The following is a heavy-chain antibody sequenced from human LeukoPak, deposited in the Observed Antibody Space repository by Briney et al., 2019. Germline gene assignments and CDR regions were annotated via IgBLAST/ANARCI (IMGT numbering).Heavy chain of an antibody. V-gene: IGHV3-23*01. CDR2: ISGGGGTT. CDR1: GFTFSSYA. D-gene: IGHD6-19*01. Sequence: PGGSLRLSCAASGFTFSSYAMSWVRQAPGKGLEWVSAISGGGGTTYYADSVKGRFFISRDNSKNTLYLQMNSPRAEDTAVYYCAKGQWLPRDYWGQGTLVTVSS. CDR3: AKGQWLPRDY. J-gene: IGHJ4*02.